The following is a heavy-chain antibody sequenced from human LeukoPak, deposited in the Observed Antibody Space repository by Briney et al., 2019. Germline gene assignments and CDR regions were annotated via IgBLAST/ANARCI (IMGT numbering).Heavy chain of an antibody. D-gene: IGHD5-18*01. J-gene: IGHJ4*02. V-gene: IGHV3-11*03. CDR2: ISSSSNDT. CDR3: ATSGYNFDY. Sequence: GGSLRLSCAASGFTFSDYYMSWIRQVPGKGLEWVSYISSSSNDTDYADSVKGRFTISRDNARNSLYLQMNSLRAEDTAVYYCATSGYNFDYWGQGTLVTVSS. CDR1: GFTFSDYY.